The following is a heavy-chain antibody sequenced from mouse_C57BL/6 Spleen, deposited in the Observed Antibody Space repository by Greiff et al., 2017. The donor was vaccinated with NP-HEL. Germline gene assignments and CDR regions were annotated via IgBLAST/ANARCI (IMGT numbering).Heavy chain of an antibody. Sequence: QVQLQQPGPELVKPGASVKISCKASGYAFSSSWMNWVKQRPGKGLEWIGRIYPGDGDTNYNGKFKGKATLTADKSSSTAYMQLSSLTSEDSAVYFCARYHYGSSYDDYWGQGTTLTVSS. J-gene: IGHJ2*01. CDR3: ARYHYGSSYDDY. CDR1: GYAFSSSW. D-gene: IGHD1-1*01. CDR2: IYPGDGDT. V-gene: IGHV1-82*01.